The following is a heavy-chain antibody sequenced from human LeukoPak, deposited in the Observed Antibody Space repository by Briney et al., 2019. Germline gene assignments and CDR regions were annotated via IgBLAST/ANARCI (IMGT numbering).Heavy chain of an antibody. CDR1: GFTFNSYA. J-gene: IGHJ4*02. D-gene: IGHD5-18*01. CDR3: AKDRAAMCDFDY. V-gene: IGHV3-23*01. CDR2: ISGSGRST. Sequence: QPGGSLRLSCAASGFTFNSYALTWVRQAPGKGLESVSTISGSGRSTFYAGSVKGRFTVSRDNSKNTLYLQMNSLRAEDTAVYYCAKDRAAMCDFDYWGQGTLVTVSS.